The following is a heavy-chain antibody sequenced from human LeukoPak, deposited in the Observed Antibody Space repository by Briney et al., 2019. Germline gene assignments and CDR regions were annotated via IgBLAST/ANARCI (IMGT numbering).Heavy chain of an antibody. J-gene: IGHJ5*02. V-gene: IGHV3-23*01. Sequence: GGSLRLSCAASGFTFSSYAMSWVRQAPGKGLEWVSAISGSGGSTYYADSVKGRFTITRDNSKNTLYPQMNSLRAEDTAVYYCAKDPYYCDSSGKGRDWFDPWGQGTLVTVSS. CDR1: GFTFSSYA. CDR3: AKDPYYCDSSGKGRDWFDP. CDR2: ISGSGGST. D-gene: IGHD3-22*01.